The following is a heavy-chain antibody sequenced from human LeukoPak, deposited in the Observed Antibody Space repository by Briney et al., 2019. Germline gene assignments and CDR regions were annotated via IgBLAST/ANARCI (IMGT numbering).Heavy chain of an antibody. CDR2: ISGSGGST. CDR3: ARIAVTGTGGPFDY. CDR1: GFTFSSYA. D-gene: IGHD6-19*01. Sequence: GGPLRLSCAASGFTFSSYAMSWVRQAPGKGLEWVSAISGSGGSTYYADSVKGRFTISRDNSKNTLYMEMNSLRPEDTAVYYCARIAVTGTGGPFDYWGQGTLVTVSS. J-gene: IGHJ4*02. V-gene: IGHV3-23*01.